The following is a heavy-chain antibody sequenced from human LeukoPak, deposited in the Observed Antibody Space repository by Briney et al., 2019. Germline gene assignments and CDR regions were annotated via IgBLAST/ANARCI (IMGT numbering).Heavy chain of an antibody. CDR2: ISYDGSNK. J-gene: IGHJ4*02. V-gene: IGHV3-30-3*01. Sequence: GGSLRPSCAASGFTFSSYAMHWVRQAPGKGLEWVAVISYDGSNKYYADSVKGRFTISRDNSKNTLYLQMNSLRAEDTAVYYCARISTIFGPYWGQGTLVTVSS. D-gene: IGHD3-3*01. CDR3: ARISTIFGPY. CDR1: GFTFSSYA.